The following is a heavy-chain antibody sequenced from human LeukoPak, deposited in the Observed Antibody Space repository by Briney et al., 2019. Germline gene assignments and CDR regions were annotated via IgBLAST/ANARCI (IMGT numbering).Heavy chain of an antibody. Sequence: SETLSLTCTVSGGSISSYYWSWIRQPPGKGLEWIGYIYYSGSTNYNPSLKSRVTISVDTSKNQFSLKLSSVTAADTAVYYCAAGDRNGWYFDYWGQGTLVTVSS. V-gene: IGHV4-59*08. CDR3: AAGDRNGWYFDY. D-gene: IGHD6-19*01. J-gene: IGHJ4*02. CDR1: GGSISSYY. CDR2: IYYSGST.